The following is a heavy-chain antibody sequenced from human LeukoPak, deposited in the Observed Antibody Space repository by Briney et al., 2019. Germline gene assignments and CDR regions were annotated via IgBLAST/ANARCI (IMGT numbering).Heavy chain of an antibody. V-gene: IGHV4-59*02. Sequence: PSETLSLTCTVSGASVSSSYWCWIRQPPGKGLEWIGYSYYSGSTNYNPSLKSRGAISVDTSKNQFSLKLTSVTAADTAVYYCARWSGGNYYFDYWGQGTLVTVSS. CDR1: GASVSSSY. CDR2: SYYSGST. CDR3: ARWSGGNYYFDY. D-gene: IGHD4-23*01. J-gene: IGHJ4*02.